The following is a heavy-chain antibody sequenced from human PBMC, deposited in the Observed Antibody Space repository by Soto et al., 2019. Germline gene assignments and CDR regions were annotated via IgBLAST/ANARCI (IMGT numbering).Heavy chain of an antibody. D-gene: IGHD2-2*01. J-gene: IGHJ4*02. CDR3: AILGRKGVVVDY. V-gene: IGHV4-39*01. CDR1: GGSIRSSSFY. Sequence: QLQLQESGPRLVKSSETLSLTCTVSGGSIRSSSFYWGWIRQPPGKGLEWIGTIYYSETTFYNPSLRSRITISVDTSKSQFSLRLRSVNAADTAVYYCAILGRKGVVVDYWGQGTLVTVSS. CDR2: IYYSETT.